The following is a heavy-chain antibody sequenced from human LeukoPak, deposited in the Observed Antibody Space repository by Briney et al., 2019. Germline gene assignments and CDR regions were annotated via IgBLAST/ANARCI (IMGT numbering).Heavy chain of an antibody. CDR1: GFTFSSYA. CDR3: AKRTDIVVVPAAPLDY. Sequence: GGSLRLSCAASGFTFSSYAMSWVRQAPGKGLEWVSVISGSGDSTNYADSVKGRFTISRDNSKNTLYLQMNSLRAEDTAVYYCAKRTDIVVVPAAPLDYWGQGTLVTVSS. D-gene: IGHD2-2*01. CDR2: ISGSGDST. J-gene: IGHJ4*02. V-gene: IGHV3-23*01.